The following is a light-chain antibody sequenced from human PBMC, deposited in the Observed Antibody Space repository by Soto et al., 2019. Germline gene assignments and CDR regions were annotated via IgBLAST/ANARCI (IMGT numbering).Light chain of an antibody. CDR2: YDN. Sequence: QSVLTQPPSVSAAPRQRVTISCSGSNSNIGNNPVNWYQQLPGKAPKLLIYYDNVLPSGVSDRFSGSKSGTSASLAISGLQSGDEADYYCASWDDSLNYVFGTGTKRTVL. J-gene: IGLJ1*01. CDR1: NSNIGNNP. V-gene: IGLV1-36*01. CDR3: ASWDDSLNYV.